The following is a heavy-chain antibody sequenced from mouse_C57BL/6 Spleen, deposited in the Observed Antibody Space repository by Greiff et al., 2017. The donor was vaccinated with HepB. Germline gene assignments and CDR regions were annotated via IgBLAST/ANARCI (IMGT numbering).Heavy chain of an antibody. V-gene: IGHV1-53*01. CDR1: GYTFTSYW. CDR2: INPSNGGT. D-gene: IGHD2-4*01. J-gene: IGHJ3*01. Sequence: VQLKQPGTELVKPGASVKLSCKASGYTFTSYWMHWVKQRPGQGLEWIGNINPSNGGTNYNEKFKSKATLTVDKSSSTAYMQLSSLTSEDSAVYYCARFDYDEAWFAYWGQGTLVTVSA. CDR3: ARFDYDEAWFAY.